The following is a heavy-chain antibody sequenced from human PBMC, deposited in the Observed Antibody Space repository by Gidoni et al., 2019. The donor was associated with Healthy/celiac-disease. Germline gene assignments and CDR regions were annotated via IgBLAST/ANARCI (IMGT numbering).Heavy chain of an antibody. V-gene: IGHV4-38-2*02. CDR3: AREDIVVVPAAPKADAFDI. CDR1: GYSISSGSY. D-gene: IGHD2-2*01. CDR2: IYHSGST. Sequence: QVQLQESGPGLVKPSETLSLTCTVSGYSISSGSYWGWIRQPPGKGLEWIGSIYHSGSTYYNPSLKSRVTISVDTSKNQFSLKLSSVTAADTAVYYCAREDIVVVPAAPKADAFDIWGQGTMVTVSS. J-gene: IGHJ3*02.